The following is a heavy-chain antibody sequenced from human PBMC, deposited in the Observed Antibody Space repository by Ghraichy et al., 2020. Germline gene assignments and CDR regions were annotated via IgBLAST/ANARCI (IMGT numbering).Heavy chain of an antibody. CDR1: GFSLSTHREG. CDR2: IYWNDDK. Sequence: SGPTLVKPTQTLTLTCTFSGFSLSTHREGVGWIRQPPGKALEWLGLIYWNDDKRYSPSLKNRLTITRDTSRNQVALTMTSMDPVDTATYYCAHRRSGSVSGSYYFDYWGQGTLVTVSS. D-gene: IGHD1-26*01. J-gene: IGHJ4*02. V-gene: IGHV2-5*01. CDR3: AHRRSGSVSGSYYFDY.